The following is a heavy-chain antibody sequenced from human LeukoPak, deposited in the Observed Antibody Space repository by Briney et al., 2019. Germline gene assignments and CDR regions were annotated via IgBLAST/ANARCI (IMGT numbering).Heavy chain of an antibody. D-gene: IGHD3-22*01. CDR3: AKGELYYYDSSGYAN. V-gene: IGHV3-21*01. Sequence: ESGGSLRLSCAASGFIFGSYSMNWVRQAPGKGLEWVSSISSSSSYIYYADSVKGRFTISRDNAKNSLYLQMNSLRAEDTAVYYCAKGELYYYDSSGYANWGQGTLVTVSS. J-gene: IGHJ4*02. CDR2: ISSSSSYI. CDR1: GFIFGSYS.